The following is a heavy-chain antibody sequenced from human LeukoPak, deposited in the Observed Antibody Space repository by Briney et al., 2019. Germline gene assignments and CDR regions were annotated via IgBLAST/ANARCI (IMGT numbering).Heavy chain of an antibody. CDR2: INGGGDIM. J-gene: IGHJ3*02. CDR3: AMRDRGYGLDI. V-gene: IGHV3-23*01. D-gene: IGHD3-10*01. Sequence: GGSLRLSCAASGFSLRAYDLIWVRQAPGKGLDWVSIINGGGDIMMYEDSVKGRFTISRDNSKNTCYLQMNSRRVEDTAVYYCAMRDRGYGLDIWGQGTMVTVSS. CDR1: GFSLRAYD.